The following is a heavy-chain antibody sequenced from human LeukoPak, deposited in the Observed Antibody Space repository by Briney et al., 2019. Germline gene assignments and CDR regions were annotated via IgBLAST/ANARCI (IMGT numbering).Heavy chain of an antibody. J-gene: IGHJ4*02. CDR3: ARDLARSY. V-gene: IGHV4-34*01. D-gene: IGHD5-12*01. CDR2: INHSGST. Sequence: ASETLSLTCVIYGGSFSGYSWSWIRQPPGKGLEWIGEINHSGSTNYNPSLKSRVTISVDTSKNQFSLKLSSVTAADTAVYYCARDLARSYWGQGTLVTVSS. CDR1: GGSFSGYS.